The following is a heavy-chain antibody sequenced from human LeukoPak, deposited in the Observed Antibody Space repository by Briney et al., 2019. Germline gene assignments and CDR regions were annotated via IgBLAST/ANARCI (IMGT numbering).Heavy chain of an antibody. V-gene: IGHV4-31*03. CDR3: ARDLDGTNHFDF. CDR2: IYDSGST. J-gene: IGHJ4*02. Sequence: SETLSLTCTVSGGSISRGGYYWRWIRQQPGKGLEWIGYIYDSGSTYYSPSLKSRVTISAHTSKNQFSLRLSSVTAADTAVYYCARDLDGTNHFDFWGQGTLVTVSS. CDR1: GGSISRGGYY. D-gene: IGHD2-8*01.